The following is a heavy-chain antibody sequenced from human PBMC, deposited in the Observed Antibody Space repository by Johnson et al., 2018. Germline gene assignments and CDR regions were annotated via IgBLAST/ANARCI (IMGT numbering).Heavy chain of an antibody. V-gene: IGHV4-34*01. D-gene: IGHD4-11*01. CDR1: GGSFSGY. CDR2: INHSGTA. Sequence: QVQLQQWGAGMLKPSETLSLTCAVYGGSFSGYWSWIRQPPGKRLEWIGEINHSGTANYNPSLKSRVAISVDTSNSQFFLRLTSVTAADTAVYYCARGADYLGPWGPGTLVTVSS. CDR3: ARGADYLGP. J-gene: IGHJ5*02.